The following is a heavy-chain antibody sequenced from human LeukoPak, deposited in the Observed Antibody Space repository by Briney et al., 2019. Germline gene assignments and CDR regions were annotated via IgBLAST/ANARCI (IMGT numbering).Heavy chain of an antibody. Sequence: ASVKVSCKVSGYTLTELSMHWVRQAPGKGLEWMGGFDPEDGETIYAQKFQGRVTVTEDTSTDTAYMELSSLRSEDTAVCYCATSRSGGFDYWGQGTLVTVSS. D-gene: IGHD3-10*01. J-gene: IGHJ4*02. V-gene: IGHV1-24*01. CDR2: FDPEDGET. CDR1: GYTLTELS. CDR3: ATSRSGGFDY.